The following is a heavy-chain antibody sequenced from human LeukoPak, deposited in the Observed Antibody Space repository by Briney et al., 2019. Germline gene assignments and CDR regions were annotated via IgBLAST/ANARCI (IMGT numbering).Heavy chain of an antibody. Sequence: GGSLRLSCAASGFTFSDYYMSWIRQAPGKGLEWVANIRQDGNEKYYVDSVKGRFTISRDNAKNSLSLQMNSLRAEDTAVYYCARGARYLVAWGQGTLVTVSS. D-gene: IGHD3-16*02. CDR3: ARGARYLVA. CDR1: GFTFSDYY. V-gene: IGHV3-7*01. CDR2: IRQDGNEK. J-gene: IGHJ4*02.